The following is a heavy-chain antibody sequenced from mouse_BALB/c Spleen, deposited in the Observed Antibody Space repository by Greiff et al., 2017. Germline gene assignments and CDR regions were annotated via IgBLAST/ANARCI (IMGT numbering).Heavy chain of an antibody. CDR1: GFAFSSYD. CDR3: TRHRRGYDEVYYAMDY. Sequence: EVKLMESGGGLVKPGGSLKLSCAASGFAFSSYDMSWVRQTPEKRLEWVAYISSGGGSTYYPDTVKGRFTISRDNAKNTLYLQMSSLKSEDTAMYYGTRHRRGYDEVYYAMDYWGQGTSVTVSS. CDR2: ISSGGGST. J-gene: IGHJ4*01. V-gene: IGHV5-12-1*01. D-gene: IGHD2-2*01.